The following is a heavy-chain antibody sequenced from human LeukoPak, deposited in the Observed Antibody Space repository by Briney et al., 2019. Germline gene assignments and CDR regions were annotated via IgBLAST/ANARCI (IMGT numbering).Heavy chain of an antibody. CDR1: GFTFSSYS. J-gene: IGHJ6*02. CDR3: ARVEAGGVNYYYYGMDV. D-gene: IGHD3-16*01. Sequence: PGGSLRLSCAASGFTFSSYSMNWARQAPGKGLEWVSYISSSSSTIYYADSVKGRFTISRDNAKNSLYLQMNSLRAEDTAVYYCARVEAGGVNYYYYGMDVWGQGTTVTVSS. V-gene: IGHV3-48*01. CDR2: ISSSSSTI.